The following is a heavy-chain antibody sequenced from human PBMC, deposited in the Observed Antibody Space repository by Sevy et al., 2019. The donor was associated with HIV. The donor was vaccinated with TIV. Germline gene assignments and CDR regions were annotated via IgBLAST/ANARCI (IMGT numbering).Heavy chain of an antibody. J-gene: IGHJ6*02. CDR3: TRVRGTISPYYYYGMDV. CDR2: IRSKTYGGTT. D-gene: IGHD3-16*01. CDR1: GFTFSLYA. V-gene: IGHV3-49*04. Sequence: GGSLRLSCAASGFTFSLYAMTWVRQAPGKGLEWVGFIRSKTYGGTTEYAASAKGRFTISRDDSKSIAYLQMNSLKTEDTAVYYCTRVRGTISPYYYYGMDVWGQGTTVTVSS.